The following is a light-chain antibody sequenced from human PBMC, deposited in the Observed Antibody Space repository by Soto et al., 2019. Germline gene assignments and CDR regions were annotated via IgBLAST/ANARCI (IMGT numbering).Light chain of an antibody. V-gene: IGKV1-39*01. CDR3: QQIYNTPAT. CDR1: QSISSH. CDR2: AAS. Sequence: DIQMTQSPSSLSGSVGDRVTIVCRASQSISSHLNWYQQKPGKAPKLLIYAASTLQGGVPSRFSGSGSGTDFSLTNTRLQPEDSATYFCQQIYNTPATFGQGTRVEIK. J-gene: IGKJ1*01.